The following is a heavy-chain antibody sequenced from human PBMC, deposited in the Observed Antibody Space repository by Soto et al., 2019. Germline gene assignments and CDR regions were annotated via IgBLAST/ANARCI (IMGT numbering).Heavy chain of an antibody. CDR2: FYYSGSP. CDR3: ARCEFDGLFPLNY. V-gene: IGHV4-39*01. CDR1: GGSISSSIYY. Sequence: SETLSLTCTVSGGSISSSIYYWGWIRQPPGKELEWIGSFYYSGSPYYNPSLKSRVTISVDTSKNQLSLKLSSVTAADTAIYYCARCEFDGLFPLNYWGQGTLVTVSS. J-gene: IGHJ4*02. D-gene: IGHD3-10*01.